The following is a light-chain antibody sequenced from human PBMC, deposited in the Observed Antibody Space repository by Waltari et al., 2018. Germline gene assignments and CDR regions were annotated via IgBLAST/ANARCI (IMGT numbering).Light chain of an antibody. V-gene: IGKV1-39*01. Sequence: DIQMTQSPTSLSASVGDRVTITCRASQSISSYLHWYQQKSGKAPKLLIYAASSLQSGVPSRFSGSGSGTDFTLTISSLQPEDFATYYCQQSYSSPRTFGQGTKVEIK. CDR2: AAS. CDR1: QSISSY. CDR3: QQSYSSPRT. J-gene: IGKJ1*01.